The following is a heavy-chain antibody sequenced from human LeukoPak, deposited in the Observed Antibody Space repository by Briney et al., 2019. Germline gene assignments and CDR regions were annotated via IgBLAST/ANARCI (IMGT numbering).Heavy chain of an antibody. D-gene: IGHD2-21*02. CDR1: GFIFSDYY. CDR3: ARASLVTAGWFDP. V-gene: IGHV3-11*01. CDR2: ISSSGSTI. J-gene: IGHJ5*02. Sequence: GGSLRLSCAASGFIFSDYYMSWIRQAAGKGLEWVSYISSSGSTIYYADSVKGRFTISSDNAKNSLYLQMNSLGAEDTAVYYCARASLVTAGWFDPWGQGTLVTVSS.